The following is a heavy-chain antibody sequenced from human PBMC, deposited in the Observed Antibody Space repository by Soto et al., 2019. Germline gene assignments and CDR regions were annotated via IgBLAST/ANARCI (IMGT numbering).Heavy chain of an antibody. Sequence: PGGSLRLSCAASGFTFDDYATHWVRQAPGKGLEWVSGISWNSGSIGYADSVKGRFTISRDNAKNSLYLQMNSLRAEDTALYYCAKDKGKWPVLAFDIWGQGTMVTVSS. V-gene: IGHV3-9*01. D-gene: IGHD6-19*01. CDR1: GFTFDDYA. J-gene: IGHJ3*02. CDR3: AKDKGKWPVLAFDI. CDR2: ISWNSGSI.